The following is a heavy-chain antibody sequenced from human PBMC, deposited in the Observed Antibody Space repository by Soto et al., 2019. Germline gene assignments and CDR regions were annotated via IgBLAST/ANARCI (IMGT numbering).Heavy chain of an antibody. CDR3: ARDPPTFNGMDV. J-gene: IGHJ6*02. CDR1: GGTFSSYA. CDR2: IIPIFGTA. V-gene: IGHV1-69*13. Sequence: SVKVSCKASGGTFSSYAISWLRQAPGHGLEWMGGIIPIFGTANYAQKFQGRVTITADESTSTAYMELSSLRSEDTAVYYCARDPPTFNGMDVWGQGTTVTVSS.